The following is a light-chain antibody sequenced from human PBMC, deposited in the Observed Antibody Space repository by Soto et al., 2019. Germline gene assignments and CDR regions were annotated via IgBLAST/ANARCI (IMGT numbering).Light chain of an antibody. J-gene: IGLJ2*01. V-gene: IGLV2-8*01. CDR2: EVT. CDR3: SSYAGSNNFEV. CDR1: SSDVGAYNY. Sequence: QSVLTQPPSASGSPGQSVTISCTGTSSDVGAYNYVSWYQQHPGKAPKLIIYEVTKRPSGVPDRFSASKSGNTASLTVSGLQAEDEADYYCSSYAGSNNFEVFGGGTQLTVL.